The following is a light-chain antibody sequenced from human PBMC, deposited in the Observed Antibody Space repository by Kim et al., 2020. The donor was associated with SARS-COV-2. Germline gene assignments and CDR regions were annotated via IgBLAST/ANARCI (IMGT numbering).Light chain of an antibody. CDR2: WAS. CDR3: QQNYSIPYS. CDR1: QSVLYSSNNKNY. V-gene: IGKV4-1*01. J-gene: IGKJ2*03. Sequence: DIVMTQSPDSLAVSLGERATINCKSSQSVLYSSNNKNYLAWYQQKPGQPPKLLIYWASTREFGVPDRFSGSGSGTDFTLTISSLQAEDVAVYYCQQNYSIPYSFGQGTKLEI.